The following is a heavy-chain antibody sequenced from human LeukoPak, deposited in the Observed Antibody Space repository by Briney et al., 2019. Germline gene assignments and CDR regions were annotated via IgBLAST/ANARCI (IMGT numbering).Heavy chain of an antibody. D-gene: IGHD3-22*01. Sequence: SVKVSCKASGGTFSSYAISWVRQAPGQGLEWMGRIVPIFGTANYAQKFQGRVTITTDESTSTAYMELSSLRSEDTAVYYCARDLYSSGYNWFDPWGQGTLVTVSS. CDR1: GGTFSSYA. V-gene: IGHV1-69*05. CDR3: ARDLYSSGYNWFDP. CDR2: IVPIFGTA. J-gene: IGHJ5*02.